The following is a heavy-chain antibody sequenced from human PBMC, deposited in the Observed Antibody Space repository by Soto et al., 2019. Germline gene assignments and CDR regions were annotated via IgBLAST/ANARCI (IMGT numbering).Heavy chain of an antibody. CDR1: GRTFTSYA. CDR3: ARGYYYDSSGYYRGHAFDI. D-gene: IGHD3-22*01. V-gene: IGHV1-3*01. J-gene: IGHJ3*02. CDR2: INAGNGNT. Sequence: ASVKVSWKASGRTFTSYAMHWVRQAPGQRLEWMGWINAGNGNTKYSQKFQGRVTITRDTSASTAYMELSSLRSEDTAVYYCARGYYYDSSGYYRGHAFDIWGQGTMVTASS.